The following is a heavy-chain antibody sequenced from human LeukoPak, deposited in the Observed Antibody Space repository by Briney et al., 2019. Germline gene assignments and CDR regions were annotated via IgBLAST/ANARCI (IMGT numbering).Heavy chain of an antibody. D-gene: IGHD3-9*01. Sequence: SVKVSRKASGDTFSKYAVTWVRQAPGQGLEWMGNIVPVFGTPIYAQKFQGRVTITTDESRTTAYMKLSSLRSEDTALYYCASRYTTSRHFDWDVDYWGQGTLLTVSS. CDR3: ASRYTTSRHFDWDVDY. J-gene: IGHJ4*02. CDR1: GDTFSKYA. CDR2: IVPVFGTP. V-gene: IGHV1-69*05.